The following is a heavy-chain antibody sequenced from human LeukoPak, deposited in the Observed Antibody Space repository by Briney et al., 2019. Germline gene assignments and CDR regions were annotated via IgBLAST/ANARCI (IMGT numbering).Heavy chain of an antibody. Sequence: PSETLSLTCTVSGGSISSYYWSWIRQPPGKGLEWIGYIYYSGSTNYNPSLKSRVTISVDTSKNQFSLKLSSVTAADTAVYYCARDHCDFWSGYYTGSRFDPWGQGTLVTVSS. CDR1: GGSISSYY. CDR2: IYYSGST. CDR3: ARDHCDFWSGYYTGSRFDP. D-gene: IGHD3-3*01. J-gene: IGHJ5*02. V-gene: IGHV4-59*01.